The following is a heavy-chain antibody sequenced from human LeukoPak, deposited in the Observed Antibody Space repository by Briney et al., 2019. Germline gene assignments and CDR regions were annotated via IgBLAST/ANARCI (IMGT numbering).Heavy chain of an antibody. CDR2: ISYDGSNK. V-gene: IGHV3-30-3*01. CDR3: AKCDYGDYYYFDY. CDR1: GFTFSSYA. J-gene: IGHJ4*02. Sequence: GRSLRLSCAAPGFTFSSYAMHWVRQAPGKGLEWVAVISYDGSNKYYADSVKGRFTISRDNSKNTLYLQMNSLRAEDTAVYYCAKCDYGDYYYFDYWGQGTLVTVSS. D-gene: IGHD4-17*01.